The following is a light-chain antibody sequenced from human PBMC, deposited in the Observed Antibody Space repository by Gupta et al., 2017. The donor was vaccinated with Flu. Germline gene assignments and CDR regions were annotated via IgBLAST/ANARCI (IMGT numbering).Light chain of an antibody. CDR2: SNN. CDR1: SSNIGTTT. V-gene: IGLV1-44*01. Sequence: QSVLTQPPSASGTPEQRVTISCSGSSSNIGTTTVSWYQQLPGTAPKLLIYSNNQRPSGVPARFSGSKSGTSASLAISGLQSEDDADYYCAAWDASLNGPVFGGGTKLTVL. CDR3: AAWDASLNGPV. J-gene: IGLJ3*02.